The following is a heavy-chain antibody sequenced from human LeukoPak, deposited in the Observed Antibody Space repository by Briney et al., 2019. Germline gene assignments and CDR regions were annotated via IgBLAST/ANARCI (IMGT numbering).Heavy chain of an antibody. D-gene: IGHD6-13*01. Sequence: ASVKGSCKASGYTFTSYYMHWVRQAPGQGHEWMGIINPSGGSTSYEQKFQGRVTITRDTSTSTVYMELSSLRSEGTAVYYCARESIAAAGPFDYWGQGTLVTVSS. CDR1: GYTFTSYY. J-gene: IGHJ4*02. CDR3: ARESIAAAGPFDY. CDR2: INPSGGST. V-gene: IGHV1-46*01.